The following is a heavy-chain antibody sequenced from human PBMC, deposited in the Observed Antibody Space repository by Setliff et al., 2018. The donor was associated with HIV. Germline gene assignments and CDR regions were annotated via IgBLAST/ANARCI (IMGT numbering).Heavy chain of an antibody. D-gene: IGHD3-9*01. CDR3: TRHPLRPGIAGYFYFVDV. Sequence: PGESLKISCKDSGYSFPNDWIGWVRQMPGKGLEWVAIIFPGDSETRYSPSFEGQVTISADRSINTVYLRWSSLRASDTAIYYCTRHPLRPGIAGYFYFVDVWGTGTTVTVSS. J-gene: IGHJ6*03. V-gene: IGHV5-51*01. CDR1: GYSFPNDW. CDR2: IFPGDSET.